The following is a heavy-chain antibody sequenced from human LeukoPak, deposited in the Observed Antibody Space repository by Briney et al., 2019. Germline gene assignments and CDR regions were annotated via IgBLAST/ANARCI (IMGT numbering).Heavy chain of an antibody. J-gene: IGHJ4*02. Sequence: GGSLRLSCAASGITFSSYAMHWVRQAPGKGLEWVAVISYDGSNKYYADSVKGRFTISRDNSKNTLYLQMNSLRAEDTAVYYCARAGRGVTLYTDYWGQGTLVTVSS. CDR1: GITFSSYA. CDR2: ISYDGSNK. CDR3: ARAGRGVTLYTDY. D-gene: IGHD3-10*01. V-gene: IGHV3-30*04.